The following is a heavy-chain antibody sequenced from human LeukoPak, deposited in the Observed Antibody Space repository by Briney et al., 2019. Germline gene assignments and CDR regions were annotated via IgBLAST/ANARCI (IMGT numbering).Heavy chain of an antibody. Sequence: GSVKVSCKASGYIFTRYDMHWVRLATGQGLEWVRWINPNSGDIYYAQNVQGRDTMSRDTAIRTVYMERSSLIADDHAVYYCTCDPGEVTTITRGWFDPWGHGTLVTVSS. CDR2: INPNSGDI. V-gene: IGHV1-2*02. J-gene: IGHJ5*02. CDR3: TCDPGEVTTITRGWFDP. D-gene: IGHD5-24*01. CDR1: GYIFTRYD.